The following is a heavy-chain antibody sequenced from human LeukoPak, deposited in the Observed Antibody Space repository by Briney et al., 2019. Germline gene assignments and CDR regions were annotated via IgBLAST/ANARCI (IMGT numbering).Heavy chain of an antibody. CDR1: GFIFSNYA. CDR3: MKDAPSLLNFDY. CDR2: ISSNGGNK. V-gene: IGHV3-64D*06. Sequence: PGGSQRLSCSASGFIFSNYAMHWVRQAPGKGLEYVSAISSNGGNKYYADSVKGRFTISRDNAKNTLYLQMSSLRAEDTAVYYCMKDAPSLLNFDYWGQGTLVTVSS. J-gene: IGHJ4*02.